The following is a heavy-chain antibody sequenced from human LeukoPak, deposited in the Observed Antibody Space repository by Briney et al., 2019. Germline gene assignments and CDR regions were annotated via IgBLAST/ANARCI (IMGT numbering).Heavy chain of an antibody. CDR1: GFTFTSYW. J-gene: IGHJ3*02. V-gene: IGHV3-74*01. Sequence: PGGSLRLSCAASGFTFTSYWMHWVRQVPGKGLMWVSRINNDETDARYADSVKGRFTISRDNAKNSLYLQMNSLRAEDTAVYYCARGIGAFDIWGQGTMVTVSS. CDR2: INNDETDA. CDR3: ARGIGAFDI.